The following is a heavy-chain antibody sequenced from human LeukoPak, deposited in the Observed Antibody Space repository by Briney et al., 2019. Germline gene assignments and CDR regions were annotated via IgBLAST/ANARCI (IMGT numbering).Heavy chain of an antibody. CDR2: IYHSGST. Sequence: PSETLPLTCAVSGYSISSGYYSCLIQHPPKKRLEWIGSIYHSGSTYYNPSLKSRVTISVDTSKNQYSLKLSSVTAADTAVYYCARGVVVEATISPHFDYWGQGTLVTVSA. J-gene: IGHJ4*02. D-gene: IGHD5-12*01. V-gene: IGHV4-38-2*01. CDR3: ARGVVVEATISPHFDY. CDR1: GYSISSGYY.